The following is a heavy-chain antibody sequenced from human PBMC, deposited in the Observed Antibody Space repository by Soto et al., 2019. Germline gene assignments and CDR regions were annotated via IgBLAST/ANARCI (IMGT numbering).Heavy chain of an antibody. J-gene: IGHJ6*02. CDR1: GYTFTSYD. D-gene: IGHD3-16*01. Sequence: QVQLVQSGAEVKKPGASVKVSCKASGYTFTSYDINWVRQATGQGLERMGWMNPNSANTGYAQKFQGRVTMTRTTSISTAYLELRSLRAEATALYSCVSEGVRGMDVWGPGTTFTVSS. V-gene: IGHV1-8*01. CDR3: VSEGVRGMDV. CDR2: MNPNSANT.